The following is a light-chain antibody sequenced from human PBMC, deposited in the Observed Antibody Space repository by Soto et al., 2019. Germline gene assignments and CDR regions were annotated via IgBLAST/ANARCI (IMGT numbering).Light chain of an antibody. V-gene: IGKV3-15*01. CDR1: QSVSSY. J-gene: IGKJ5*01. CDR3: QQCSDWPLIT. CDR2: GAS. Sequence: EIVMTQSPATLSVSPGERATLSCRASQSVSSYLAWYQQKPGQAPRLLIYGASTRATGVPARFSGSGSGTEFTLTISSLQSEDVAVYYCQQCSDWPLITFGQGTRLE.